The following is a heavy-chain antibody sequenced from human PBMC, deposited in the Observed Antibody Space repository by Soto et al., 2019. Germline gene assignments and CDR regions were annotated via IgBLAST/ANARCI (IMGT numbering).Heavy chain of an antibody. V-gene: IGHV1-24*01. Sequence: ASVKVSCKVSGYTLPELSMHWVRQAPGKGLEWMGGFDPEDGETIYAQKFQGRVTMTEDTSTDTAYMELSSLRSEDTAVYYCAKMGPVGGNSEYYYYGMDVWGQGTTVNVSS. J-gene: IGHJ6*02. CDR1: GYTLPELS. CDR3: AKMGPVGGNSEYYYYGMDV. D-gene: IGHD2-21*02. CDR2: FDPEDGET.